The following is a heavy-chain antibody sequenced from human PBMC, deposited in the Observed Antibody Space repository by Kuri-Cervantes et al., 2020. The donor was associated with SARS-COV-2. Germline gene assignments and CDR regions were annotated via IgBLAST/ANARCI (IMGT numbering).Heavy chain of an antibody. CDR2: IWYDGSNK. D-gene: IGHD6-19*01. V-gene: IGHV3-33*08. J-gene: IGHJ4*02. Sequence: GGSLRLSCAASGFTFSSYAMHWVRQAPGKGLEWVAVIWYDGSNKYYADSAKGRFTISRDNSKNTLYLQMNSLRAEDTAVYYCARDIAVAEVGVAYWGQGTLVTVSS. CDR1: GFTFSSYA. CDR3: ARDIAVAEVGVAY.